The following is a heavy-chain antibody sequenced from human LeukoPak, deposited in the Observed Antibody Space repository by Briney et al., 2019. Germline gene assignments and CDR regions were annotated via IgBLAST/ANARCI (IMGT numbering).Heavy chain of an antibody. CDR1: GCTFTSFG. V-gene: IGHV1-18*01. Sequence: ASVKVSCKASGCTFTSFGISWVRQAPGQGLAWMGWISAYNGNRKYAQKVQGRVTMTTDTSTSTAYMELRSLRSDDTAVYYCARDLGGDTTMIFFDFWGQGTLVTVSS. CDR3: ARDLGGDTTMIFFDF. J-gene: IGHJ4*02. CDR2: ISAYNGNR. D-gene: IGHD5-18*01.